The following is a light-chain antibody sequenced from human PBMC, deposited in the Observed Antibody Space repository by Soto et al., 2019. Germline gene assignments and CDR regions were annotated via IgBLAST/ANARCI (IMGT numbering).Light chain of an antibody. CDR1: QSISSY. V-gene: IGKV1-39*01. CDR3: QQSYSTQYT. Sequence: DIQMTQSPSSLSASVGDRVTITCRASQSISSYLNWYQQKPGKAPKLLIYAASSLQSGVPSRFSGSGSWTDFTYTISSLQPEDFATYYCQQSYSTQYTFGRGTKLEIK. CDR2: AAS. J-gene: IGKJ2*01.